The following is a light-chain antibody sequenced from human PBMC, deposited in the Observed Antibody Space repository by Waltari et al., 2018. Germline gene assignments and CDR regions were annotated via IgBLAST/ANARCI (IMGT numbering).Light chain of an antibody. CDR1: SSNIGAGYD. Sequence: QSVLTQPPSVSGAPGPRVTISCTGRSSNIGAGYDVHCYQQFPVTAPKLLLYHNRILPSGVPDRFSGSKSGTSASLAITGLLAEDEADYYCQSFDSSLNAVLFGGGTKLTVL. J-gene: IGLJ2*01. CDR2: HNR. CDR3: QSFDSSLNAVL. V-gene: IGLV1-40*01.